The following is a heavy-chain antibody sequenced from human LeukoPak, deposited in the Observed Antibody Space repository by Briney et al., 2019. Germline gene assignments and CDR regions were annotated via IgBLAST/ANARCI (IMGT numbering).Heavy chain of an antibody. J-gene: IGHJ6*03. Sequence: TPSETLSLTCAVYGGSFSGYYWSGLRQPPGKGLEWGGEINHSGSNKYNPSLKSRVTISVDTSKNQFSLKLSSVTAADTAVYYCARWAYCSSTSCYGRYYYYYMDVWGKGTTVTVSS. V-gene: IGHV4-34*01. CDR2: INHSGSN. D-gene: IGHD2-2*01. CDR1: GGSFSGYY. CDR3: ARWAYCSSTSCYGRYYYYYMDV.